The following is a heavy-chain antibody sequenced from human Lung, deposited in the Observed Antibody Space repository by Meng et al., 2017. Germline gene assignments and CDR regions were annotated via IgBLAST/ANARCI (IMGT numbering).Heavy chain of an antibody. J-gene: IGHJ4*02. D-gene: IGHD4-11*01. Sequence: VQLQSGGSRLLQPSETLSLTGVVSGGSFSDYYWSWIRQPPGKGLEWIGEINHSGSTNYNPSLESRATISVDTSQNNLSLKLSSVTAADSAVYYCARGPTTMAHDFDYWGQGTLVTVSS. CDR1: GGSFSDYY. CDR3: ARGPTTMAHDFDY. CDR2: INHSGST. V-gene: IGHV4-34*01.